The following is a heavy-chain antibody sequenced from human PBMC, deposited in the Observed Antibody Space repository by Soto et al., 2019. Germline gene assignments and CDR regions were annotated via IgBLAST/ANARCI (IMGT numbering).Heavy chain of an antibody. CDR3: ARDPYTSTLFTIMEY. CDR1: GFTFSNYG. D-gene: IGHD3-16*01. CDR2: IDSSSRSI. V-gene: IGHV3-48*02. Sequence: EVQLVESGGGLAQPGGSLRLSCAASGFTFSNYGMNWVRQAPGKGLEWVSYIDSSSRSIYYSDSVKGRFSIARDNAESSLFLQMNRLRDEDTSVYYCARDPYTSTLFTIMEYCGQGILVTGSS. J-gene: IGHJ4*02.